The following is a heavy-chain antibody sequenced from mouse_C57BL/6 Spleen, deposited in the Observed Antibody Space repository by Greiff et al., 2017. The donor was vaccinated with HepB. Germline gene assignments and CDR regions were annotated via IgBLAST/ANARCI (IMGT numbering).Heavy chain of an antibody. D-gene: IGHD1-1*01. J-gene: IGHJ2*01. V-gene: IGHV1S81*02. CDR3: ARIKKIVATYLDY. Sequence: VQLQQSGAELVKAGASVKMSCKASGHTFTSYWMHWVKQRLGQGLEWFAETNPTNGRTYYNEKFKSKATLTVDKSSSTAYMLLSGPTFEDSAVYYCARIKKIVATYLDYWGQGTTLTVSS. CDR2: TNPTNGRT. CDR1: GHTFTSYW.